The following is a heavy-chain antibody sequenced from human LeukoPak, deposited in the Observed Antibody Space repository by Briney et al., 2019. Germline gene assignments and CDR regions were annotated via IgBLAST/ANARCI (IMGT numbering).Heavy chain of an antibody. D-gene: IGHD5-12*01. CDR2: IKQDGSEK. J-gene: IGHJ4*02. CDR1: GFTFSSYS. V-gene: IGHV3-7*03. Sequence: GGSLRLSCAASGFTFSSYSMNWVRQAPGKGLEWVANIKQDGSEKYYVDSVKGRFTISRDNAKNSLYLQMNSLRAEDTAVYYCARDAGYARYYFDYWGQGTLVTVSS. CDR3: ARDAGYARYYFDY.